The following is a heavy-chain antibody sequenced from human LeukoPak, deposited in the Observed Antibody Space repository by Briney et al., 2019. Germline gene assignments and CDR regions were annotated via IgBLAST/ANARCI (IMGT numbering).Heavy chain of an antibody. CDR2: IKQDETEK. V-gene: IGHV3-7*03. J-gene: IGHJ4*02. CDR3: VRLGSTSPGNWYKLFDQ. CDR1: GFTFSIFW. Sequence: GGSLRLSCTASGFTFSIFWMGWVRQAPGKARECVANIKQDETEKFYLGSVKGRLAITKDNDKNSLCLQMNSLRVEDTALYYCVRLGSTSPGNWYKLFDQWGQGTLVTVSP. D-gene: IGHD2-2*01.